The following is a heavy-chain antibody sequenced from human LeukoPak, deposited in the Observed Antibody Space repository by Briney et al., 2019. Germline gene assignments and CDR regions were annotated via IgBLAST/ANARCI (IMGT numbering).Heavy chain of an antibody. V-gene: IGHV4-59*08. Sequence: PSETLSLTCTVSGGSISGYHWNWIRQPPGKGLEWIGYIYYSGSTYYNPSLKSRVTISVDTSKNQFSLKLSSVTAADTAVYYCARGLLGDSSNWFDPWGQGTLVTVSS. J-gene: IGHJ5*02. CDR3: ARGLLGDSSNWFDP. CDR1: GGSISGYH. CDR2: IYYSGST. D-gene: IGHD3-16*01.